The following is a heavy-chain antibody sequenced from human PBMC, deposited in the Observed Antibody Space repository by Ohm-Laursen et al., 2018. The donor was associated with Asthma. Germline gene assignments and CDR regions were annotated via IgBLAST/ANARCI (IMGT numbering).Heavy chain of an antibody. Sequence: SDTLSLTCSVSGGSISSGDYYWSWIRQPPGKGLEWIGYITYSGSTYYNPSLKSRVTISVDTSKNQFSLKLSSVTSADTAVYYCARVSRSYYYGMDVWGQGTTVTVSS. CDR2: ITYSGST. D-gene: IGHD2-8*01. CDR3: ARVSRSYYYGMDV. CDR1: GGSISSGDYY. V-gene: IGHV4-30-4*02. J-gene: IGHJ6*02.